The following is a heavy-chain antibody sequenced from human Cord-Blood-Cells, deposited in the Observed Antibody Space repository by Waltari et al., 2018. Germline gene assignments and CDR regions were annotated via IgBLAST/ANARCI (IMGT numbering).Heavy chain of an antibody. CDR2: INHSGST. J-gene: IGHJ6*03. CDR1: GGSFSGYY. Sequence: QVPLQQWGAGLLKPSETLSLTCAVYGGSFSGYYLSWIRQPPGKGLDWIGEINHSGSTDYNPSIKRRVTISVDTAKNRFSLRLSSVTAAGTAVYYCARSKMYYYYYMDVWGKGTTVTVSS. CDR3: ARSKMYYYYYMDV. V-gene: IGHV4-34*01.